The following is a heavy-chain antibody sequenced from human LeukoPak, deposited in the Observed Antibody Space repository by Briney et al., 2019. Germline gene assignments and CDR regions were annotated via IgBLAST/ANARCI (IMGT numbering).Heavy chain of an antibody. Sequence: GGSLRLSCAASGFTVSSNYMSWVRQAPGMVLEWVSVIYSGGTTYYADSVKGRFTISRDNSKNMLYLQMNSLRAEDTAVYYCAREPGTDYRKYYFDYWGQGTLVTVSS. V-gene: IGHV3-53*01. CDR3: AREPGTDYRKYYFDY. D-gene: IGHD3/OR15-3a*01. CDR2: IYSGGTT. CDR1: GFTVSSNY. J-gene: IGHJ4*02.